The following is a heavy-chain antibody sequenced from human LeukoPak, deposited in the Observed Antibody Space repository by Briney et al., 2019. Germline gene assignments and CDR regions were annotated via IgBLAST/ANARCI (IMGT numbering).Heavy chain of an antibody. CDR2: IKSKTDGGTT. V-gene: IGHV3-15*01. D-gene: IGHD6-13*01. Sequence: GGSLRLSCAASGFTFNTYTMSWVRQAPGNGLEWVGRIKSKTDGGTTDYAAPVKGRFTISRDDSKNTLYLQMNSLKSEDTAVYYCPTIRGYTSSWPFDYWGQGALVTVSS. J-gene: IGHJ4*02. CDR3: PTIRGYTSSWPFDY. CDR1: GFTFNTYT.